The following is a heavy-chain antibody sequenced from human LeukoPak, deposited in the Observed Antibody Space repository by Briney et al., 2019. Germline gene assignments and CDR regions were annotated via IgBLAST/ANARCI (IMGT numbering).Heavy chain of an antibody. V-gene: IGHV4-59*01. CDR3: ARAVAVAGGFDY. J-gene: IGHJ4*02. Sequence: SETLSLTCTVSGGSISSYYWSWIRQPPGKGLEWIGYIYYSGSTNYNPSLKSRVTISADTSKNQFSLKLSSVTAADTAVYYCARAVAVAGGFDYWGQGTLVTVSS. D-gene: IGHD6-19*01. CDR2: IYYSGST. CDR1: GGSISSYY.